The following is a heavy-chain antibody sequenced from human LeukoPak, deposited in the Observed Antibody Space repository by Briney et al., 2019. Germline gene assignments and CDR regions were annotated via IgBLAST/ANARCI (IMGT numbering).Heavy chain of an antibody. CDR1: GYTFTSYY. V-gene: IGHV1-46*01. CDR3: AREFGTMVRGVNYYDMDV. Sequence: ASVKVSCKASGYTFTSYYMHWVRQAPGQGLEWMGIINPSGGSTSYAQKFQGRVTMTRDTSTSTVYMELSSLRSEDTAVYYCAREFGTMVRGVNYYDMDVWGKGTTVTVSS. CDR2: INPSGGST. D-gene: IGHD3-10*01. J-gene: IGHJ6*03.